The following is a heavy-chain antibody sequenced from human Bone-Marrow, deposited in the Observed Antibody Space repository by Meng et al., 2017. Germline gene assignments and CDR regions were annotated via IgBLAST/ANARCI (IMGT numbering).Heavy chain of an antibody. J-gene: IGHJ4*02. Sequence: GLVKPSETLSLPCAGYGGSFRGYSWSWIRQPPGKGLEWIGEINHSGSTNYNPSLKSRVTISVDTSNNQFSLKLSSVTAADTAVYYCAREDRYYYDSRVDYWGQGTLVTVSS. CDR3: AREDRYYYDSRVDY. CDR1: GGSFRGYS. V-gene: IGHV4-34*01. D-gene: IGHD3-22*01. CDR2: INHSGST.